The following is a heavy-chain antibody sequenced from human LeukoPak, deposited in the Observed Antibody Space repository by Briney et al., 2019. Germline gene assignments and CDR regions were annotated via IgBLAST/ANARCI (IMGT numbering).Heavy chain of an antibody. CDR1: GFTFSDYY. J-gene: IGHJ4*02. CDR3: ARRVRGAHFDY. D-gene: IGHD3-10*02. CDR2: ISSSGSTI. Sequence: GGSLRLSCAPSGFTFSDYYMSWIREAPGKGLEWVSYISSSGSTIYYADSVKGRFTISRDNAKNSLYLQMNSLRAEDTAVYYCARRVRGAHFDYWGQGTLVTVSS. V-gene: IGHV3-11*01.